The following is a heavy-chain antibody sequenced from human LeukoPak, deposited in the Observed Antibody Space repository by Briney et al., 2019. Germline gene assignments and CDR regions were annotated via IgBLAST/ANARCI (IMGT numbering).Heavy chain of an antibody. D-gene: IGHD6-6*01. V-gene: IGHV4-38-2*02. CDR3: ARDLSIAARPGYYYYYMDV. CDR2: IYYRRTT. Sequence: SETLSLTCTVSGYSISSGYDWGWIRQPPGKGLEWIGSIYYRRTTYYNPSLKSRVTISINTSENQFSLRLSSMTAADTAVYYCARDLSIAARPGYYYYYMDVWGKGTTVTVSS. CDR1: GYSISSGYD. J-gene: IGHJ6*03.